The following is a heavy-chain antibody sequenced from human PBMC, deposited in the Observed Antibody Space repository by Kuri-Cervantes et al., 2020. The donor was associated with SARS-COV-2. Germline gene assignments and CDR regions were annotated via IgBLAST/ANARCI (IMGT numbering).Heavy chain of an antibody. Sequence: SETLSLTCTVSGGSVSSGSYYWSWIRQPPGKGLEWIGEINHSGSTNYNPSLKSRVTISVDTSKNQSSLKLSSVTAADTAVYYCARGAYYDFWSGYYPAYYFDYWGQGTLVTVSS. J-gene: IGHJ4*02. CDR2: INHSGST. CDR3: ARGAYYDFWSGYYPAYYFDY. V-gene: IGHV4-39*07. D-gene: IGHD3-3*01. CDR1: GGSVSSGSYY.